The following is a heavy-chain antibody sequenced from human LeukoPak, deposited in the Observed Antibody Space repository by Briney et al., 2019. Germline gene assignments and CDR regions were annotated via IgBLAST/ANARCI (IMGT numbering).Heavy chain of an antibody. Sequence: PSETLSLTCTVSGGSISSYYWSWIRQPPGKGLEWIGYIYYSGSTNYNPSLKGRVTISVDTSKNQFSLKLSSVTAADTAVYYCARHRRITMVRGAPWYFDYWGQGTLVTISS. D-gene: IGHD3-10*01. J-gene: IGHJ4*02. CDR2: IYYSGST. CDR3: ARHRRITMVRGAPWYFDY. CDR1: GGSISSYY. V-gene: IGHV4-59*08.